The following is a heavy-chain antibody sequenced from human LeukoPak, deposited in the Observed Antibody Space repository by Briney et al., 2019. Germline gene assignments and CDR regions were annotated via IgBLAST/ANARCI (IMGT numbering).Heavy chain of an antibody. CDR1: GGSFSGYY. V-gene: IGHV4-34*01. J-gene: IGHJ6*03. Sequence: SETLSLTCGVSGGSFSGYYWSWIRQSPGKGLEWIGEINESGSTDYNPSLKRRVTISLNTSKTQFSLKLSSVTAADTAVYYCARDAREGYFSYYYMDVWGKGTSVTVSS. D-gene: IGHD3-10*02. CDR2: INESGST. CDR3: ARDAREGYFSYYYMDV.